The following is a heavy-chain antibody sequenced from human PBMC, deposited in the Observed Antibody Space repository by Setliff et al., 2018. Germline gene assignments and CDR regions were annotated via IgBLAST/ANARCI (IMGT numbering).Heavy chain of an antibody. CDR2: ISAYNGNT. J-gene: IGHJ3*02. V-gene: IGHV1-18*01. CDR3: ARDYYGSGNDAFDI. D-gene: IGHD3-10*01. CDR1: GYTFTSYG. Sequence: ASVKVSCKASGYTFTSYGISWVRQAPGQGLEWMGWISAYNGNTNYAQKLQGRVTITADKSTSTAYMELRSLRSDDTAVYYCARDYYGSGNDAFDIWGQGTMVTVSS.